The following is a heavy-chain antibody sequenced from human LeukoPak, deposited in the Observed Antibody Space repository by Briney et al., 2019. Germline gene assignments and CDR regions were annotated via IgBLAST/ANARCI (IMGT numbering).Heavy chain of an antibody. V-gene: IGHV3-23*01. Sequence: PGESLRLSCAASGFTFSSYAMSWVRQAPGKGLEWVSGISVSGGNTAYADSVKGRFTISRDNPRNTLYMQMNSLRAEDTALYYCAIMHPYYDGNGYWVQWGQGTLVTVSS. CDR2: ISVSGGNT. D-gene: IGHD3-22*01. J-gene: IGHJ4*02. CDR3: AIMHPYYDGNGYWVQ. CDR1: GFTFSSYA.